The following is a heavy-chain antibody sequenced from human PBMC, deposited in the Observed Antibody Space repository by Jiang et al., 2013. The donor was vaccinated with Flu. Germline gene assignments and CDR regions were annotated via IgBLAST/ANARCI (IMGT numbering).Heavy chain of an antibody. CDR2: IYYSGST. D-gene: IGHD3-22*01. V-gene: IGHV4-59*01. J-gene: IGHJ4*02. CDR3: ARDPDYYDSSGYHYFDY. Sequence: KGLEWIGYIYYSGSTNYNPSLKSRVTISVDTSKNQFSLKLSSVTAADTAVYYCARDPDYYDSSGYHYFDYWGQGTLVTVSS.